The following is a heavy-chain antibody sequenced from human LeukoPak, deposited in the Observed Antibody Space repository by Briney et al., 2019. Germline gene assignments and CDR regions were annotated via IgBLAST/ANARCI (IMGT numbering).Heavy chain of an antibody. CDR1: GGSVSSGSYY. CDR2: IYYSGST. CDR3: ASHSDGSGWYGEGLDY. Sequence: SETLSLTCTVSGGSVSSGSYYRSWIRQPPGKGLEWIGYIYYSGSTNYNPSLKSRVTISVDTSKNQFSLKLSSVTAADTAVYYCASHSDGSGWYGEGLDYWGQGTLVTVSS. V-gene: IGHV4-61*01. J-gene: IGHJ4*02. D-gene: IGHD6-19*01.